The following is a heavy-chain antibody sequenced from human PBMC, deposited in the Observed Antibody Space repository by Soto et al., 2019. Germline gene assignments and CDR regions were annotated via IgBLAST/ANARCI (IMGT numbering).Heavy chain of an antibody. J-gene: IGHJ6*02. CDR3: ARVNADSIWFGELSIRAAVGALGWSEGYGMDV. CDR2: INPNSGGT. D-gene: IGHD3-10*01. CDR1: GYTFTGYY. V-gene: IGHV1-2*02. Sequence: QVQLVQSGAEVKKPGASVKVSCKASGYTFTGYYMHWVRQAPGQGLEWMGWINPNSGGTNYAQKFQGRVTMTRDTSISTAYMELSRLRSDDTAVYYCARVNADSIWFGELSIRAAVGALGWSEGYGMDVWGQGTTVTVSS.